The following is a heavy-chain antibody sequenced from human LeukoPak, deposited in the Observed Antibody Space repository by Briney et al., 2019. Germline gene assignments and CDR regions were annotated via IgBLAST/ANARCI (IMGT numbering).Heavy chain of an antibody. CDR3: AKEHYGDYDYGY. J-gene: IGHJ4*02. Sequence: GRSLRLSCAASGFTFSSYAMHWVRQAPGKGLEWVAVISYDGSNKYYADSVKGRFTISRDNSKNTLYLQMNSLRAEDTAVYYCAKEHYGDYDYGYWGQGTLVTVSS. CDR2: ISYDGSNK. CDR1: GFTFSSYA. V-gene: IGHV3-30-3*01. D-gene: IGHD4-17*01.